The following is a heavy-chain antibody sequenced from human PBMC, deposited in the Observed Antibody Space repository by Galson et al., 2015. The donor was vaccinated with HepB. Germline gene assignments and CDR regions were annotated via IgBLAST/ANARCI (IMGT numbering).Heavy chain of an antibody. CDR2: IVVGSGNT. Sequence: SVKVSCKASGFRFTSSAVQWVRQARGQGLEWIGWIVVGSGNTNYAPKFQERVTIIRDMSTSTAYMELTSLRSEDTAVYYCAAASGGSHFGSDFWGQGTLVTVSS. V-gene: IGHV1-58*01. CDR1: GFRFTSSA. D-gene: IGHD1-26*01. J-gene: IGHJ4*02. CDR3: AAASGGSHFGSDF.